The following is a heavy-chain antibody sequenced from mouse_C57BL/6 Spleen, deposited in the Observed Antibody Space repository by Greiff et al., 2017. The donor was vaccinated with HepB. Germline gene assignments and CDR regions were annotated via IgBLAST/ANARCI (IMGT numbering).Heavy chain of an antibody. CDR1: GFSFNTYA. J-gene: IGHJ4*01. V-gene: IGHV10-1*01. D-gene: IGHD2-4*01. CDR3: VRGGLRFYAMDY. CDR2: IRSKSNNYAT. Sequence: EVTLVESGGGLVQPKGSLKLSCAASGFSFNTYAMNWVRQAPGKGLEWVARIRSKSNNYATYYADSVKDRFTISRDDSESMLYLQMNNLKTEDTAMYYCVRGGLRFYAMDYWGQGTSVTVSS.